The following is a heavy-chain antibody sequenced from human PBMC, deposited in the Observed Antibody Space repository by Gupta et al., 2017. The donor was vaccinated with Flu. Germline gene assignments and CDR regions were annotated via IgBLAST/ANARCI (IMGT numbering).Heavy chain of an antibody. V-gene: IGHV5-51*03. Sequence: EVQLVQSVAAVKKPGESLKVSCQGSGYRFPSYWIGWVRQIAGKGLEWMGIIYPDDSDTRDSPSFQGQGTISADKSSSTAYLQGRSLKASDTARYYCARGGVSAGEIGVTGTGCDFWGQGTRVTVSS. CDR1: GYRFPSYW. CDR2: IYPDDSDT. D-gene: IGHD6-19*01. CDR3: ARGGVSAGEIGVTGTGCDF. J-gene: IGHJ4*02.